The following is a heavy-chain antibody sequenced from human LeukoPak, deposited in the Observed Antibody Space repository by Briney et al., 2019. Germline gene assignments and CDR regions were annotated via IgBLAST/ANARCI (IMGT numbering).Heavy chain of an antibody. J-gene: IGHJ4*02. CDR2: INGGGTT. Sequence: GGTLRLSCAASGFTISSNYMSWVRQAPGKGLEWVSIINGGGTTYYPDSVMGRFTISSHNSKNTLYLQMTSLRPEDTAVYYCARDAEGGFDYWGQGTLVSVST. CDR3: ARDAEGGFDY. V-gene: IGHV3-53*04. D-gene: IGHD1-26*01. CDR1: GFTISSNY.